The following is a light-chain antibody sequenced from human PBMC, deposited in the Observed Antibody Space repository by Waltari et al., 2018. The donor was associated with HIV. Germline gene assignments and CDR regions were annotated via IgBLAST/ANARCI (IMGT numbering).Light chain of an antibody. CDR3: AAWDDSLNGVI. V-gene: IGLV1-44*01. CDR1: SSNIGSNT. J-gene: IGLJ2*01. Sequence: QYVLTPPPSASGTPGQRVTIPCSGGSSNIGSNTVNWYQQLPGTAPKLLIYNNNQRPSGVPDRFSGSKSGTSASLAISGLQSEDEADYYCAAWDDSLNGVIFGGGTKLTVL. CDR2: NNN.